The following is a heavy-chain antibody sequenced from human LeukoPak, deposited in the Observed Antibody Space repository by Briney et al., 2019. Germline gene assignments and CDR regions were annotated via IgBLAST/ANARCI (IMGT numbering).Heavy chain of an antibody. J-gene: IGHJ6*04. V-gene: IGHV3-30*02. CDR2: IRYDGSNK. CDR3: ASKPKYTVNPVDV. CDR1: GFTFSSYG. Sequence: GGSLRLSCAASGFTFSSYGMQWVRQAPGKGLEWVAFIRYDGSNKYYADSVKGRFTISRDNSKNTLYLQMNSLRAEDTAVYYCASKPKYTVNPVDVWGKGTTVTVSS. D-gene: IGHD4-11*01.